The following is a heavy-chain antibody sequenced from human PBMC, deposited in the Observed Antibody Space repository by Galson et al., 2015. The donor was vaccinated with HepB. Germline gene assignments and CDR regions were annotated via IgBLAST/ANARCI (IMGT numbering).Heavy chain of an antibody. J-gene: IGHJ4*02. CDR2: INSDGSST. CDR3: ARGSTVTTRPDSPSVY. CDR1: GFTFSSYW. Sequence: SLRLSCAASGFTFSSYWMHWVRQAPGKGLVWVSRINSDGSSTNYADSVKGRFTISRDNAKNTLYLQMNSLRAEDTAVYYCARGSTVTTRPDSPSVYWGQGTLVTVSS. D-gene: IGHD4-17*01. V-gene: IGHV3-74*01.